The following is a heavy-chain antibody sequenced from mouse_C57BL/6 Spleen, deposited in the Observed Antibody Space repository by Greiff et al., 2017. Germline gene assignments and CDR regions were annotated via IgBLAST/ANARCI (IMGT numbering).Heavy chain of an antibody. CDR2: ISSGGDYI. CDR1: GFTFSSYA. Sequence: EVKLVESGEGLVKPGGSLKLSCAASGFTFSSYAMSWVRQTPEQRLEWVAYISSGGDYIYYADTVKGRFTLSRDNARNTLYLQMSSLKSEDTAMYYCTRDRGNPAGFAYWGQGTLVTVSA. V-gene: IGHV5-9-1*02. CDR3: TRDRGNPAGFAY. J-gene: IGHJ3*01. D-gene: IGHD2-1*01.